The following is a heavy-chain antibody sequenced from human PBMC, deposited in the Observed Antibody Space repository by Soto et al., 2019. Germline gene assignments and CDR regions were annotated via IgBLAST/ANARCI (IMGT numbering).Heavy chain of an antibody. D-gene: IGHD5-18*01. CDR2: IYDSGTT. V-gene: IGHV4-30-2*01. CDR3: ARDGYSLSTFDV. Sequence: KPSETLSLTCAVSGGSITGGYSWSWIRQPPGKGLEWIGYIYDSGTTYYNPSHKSRVTISVDTSKNQFSLRLSPVTAADTAVYYCARDGYSLSTFDVWGPGTMVTVS. CDR1: GGSITGGYS. J-gene: IGHJ3*01.